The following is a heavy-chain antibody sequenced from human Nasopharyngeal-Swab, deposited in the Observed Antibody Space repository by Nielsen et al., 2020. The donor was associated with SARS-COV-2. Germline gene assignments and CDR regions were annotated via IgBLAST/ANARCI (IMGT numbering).Heavy chain of an antibody. Sequence: GSLKISCAASGFSFNNYAMSWIRQAPGRGLEWVSLIYSGGSTTFYADSVKGRFTISRDNSRNTLYLQMNSLRAEDTAIYYCAKDIGYCGDSRDCVDPWGQGTLVTVSS. CDR2: IYSGGSTT. J-gene: IGHJ5*02. CDR3: AKDIGYCGDSRDCVDP. D-gene: IGHD2-15*01. CDR1: GFSFNNYA. V-gene: IGHV3-23*03.